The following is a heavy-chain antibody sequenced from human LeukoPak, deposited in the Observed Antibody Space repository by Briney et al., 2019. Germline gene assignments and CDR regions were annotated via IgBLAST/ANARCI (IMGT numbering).Heavy chain of an antibody. J-gene: IGHJ4*02. CDR3: ARGPFGSGSFLDY. V-gene: IGHV1-8*01. CDR1: GYIFISND. Sequence: ASVKVSCKASGYIFISNDINWVRQAAGQGLEWMGWMNPNSGDTGYIQKFQGRVAMTRSTSITTAYMELSSLRSEDTAVYYCARGPFGSGSFLDYWGQGTLVTVSS. D-gene: IGHD3-10*01. CDR2: MNPNSGDT.